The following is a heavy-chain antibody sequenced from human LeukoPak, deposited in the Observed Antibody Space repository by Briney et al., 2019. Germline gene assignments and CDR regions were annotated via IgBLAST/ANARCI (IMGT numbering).Heavy chain of an antibody. CDR1: GYTFTAYY. Sequence: GASVKVSCKASGYTFTAYYMHWVRQAPGQGLEWMGRINPNSGDTNYAQKFQGRVTMTRDTSISTAYMELSRLRSDGTAVYYCARAYYYYYMDVWGKGTTVTVSS. J-gene: IGHJ6*03. CDR3: ARAYYYYYMDV. CDR2: INPNSGDT. V-gene: IGHV1-2*06.